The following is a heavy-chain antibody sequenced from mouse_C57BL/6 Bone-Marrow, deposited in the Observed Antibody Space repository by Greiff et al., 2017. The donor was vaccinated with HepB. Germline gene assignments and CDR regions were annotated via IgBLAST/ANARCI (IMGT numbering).Heavy chain of an antibody. CDR3: ARHENYVSFAY. V-gene: IGHV5-2*01. CDR1: EYEFPSHD. Sequence: EVKLVESGGGLVQPGESLKLSCESNEYEFPSHDMTWVRKTPEKRLEWVAAINSDGGSTYYPDTMERRFIISRDNTKTTLYLHMSSLRSEDTALYYCARHENYVSFAYWGQGTLVTVSA. J-gene: IGHJ3*01. D-gene: IGHD1-1*01. CDR2: INSDGGST.